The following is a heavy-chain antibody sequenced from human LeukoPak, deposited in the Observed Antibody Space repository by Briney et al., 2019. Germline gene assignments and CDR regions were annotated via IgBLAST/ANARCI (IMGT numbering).Heavy chain of an antibody. V-gene: IGHV3-53*01. D-gene: IGHD1/OR15-1a*01. CDR1: GFTVSSNY. CDR2: IYSGGTT. CDR3: ATKAREAPE. Sequence: GGSLRLSCAASGFTVSSNYMYWVRQAPGKGLEWVSIIYSGGTTYYADSVKGRFTISRDNSKNTLYLQMNSLRVEDTAIYYCATKAREAPEWGQGTLVTVSS. J-gene: IGHJ4*01.